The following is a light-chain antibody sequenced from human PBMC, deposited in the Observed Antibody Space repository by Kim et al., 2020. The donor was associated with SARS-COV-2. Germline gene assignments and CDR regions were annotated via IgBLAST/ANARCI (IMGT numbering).Light chain of an antibody. CDR3: QQYKSYPLT. J-gene: IGKJ4*01. V-gene: IGKV1-16*02. Sequence: AAVGDRVTVTCRASQDISKFLTWSQQKPGKAPKSLIYGASSLEGGVPSKFSGSGSGTDFTLTITSLQREDVATYYCQQYKSYPLTFGGGTKVDIK. CDR2: GAS. CDR1: QDISKF.